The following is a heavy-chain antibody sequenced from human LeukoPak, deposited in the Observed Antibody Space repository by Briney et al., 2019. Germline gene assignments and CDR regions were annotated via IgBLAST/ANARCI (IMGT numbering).Heavy chain of an antibody. CDR2: ISAYNGNT. J-gene: IGHJ5*02. CDR3: ARGYCSSTSCYAGRRFDP. V-gene: IGHV1-18*01. D-gene: IGHD2-2*01. Sequence: ASVKVSCKASGYTFISYGISWVRQAPGQGLEWMGWISAYNGNTNYAQKLQGRVTMTTDTSTSTAYMELSSLRSEDTAVYYCARGYCSSTSCYAGRRFDPWGQGTLVTVSS. CDR1: GYTFISYG.